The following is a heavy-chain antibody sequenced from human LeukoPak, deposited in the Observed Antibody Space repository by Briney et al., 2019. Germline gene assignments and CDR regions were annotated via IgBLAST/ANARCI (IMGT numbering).Heavy chain of an antibody. D-gene: IGHD1-1*01. CDR3: ATAGGQLIHGFGYFEY. Sequence: GGSLRLSCVASGFTFSTYAMSWVRQAPGKGLEWVSSLSGSGAKTYYADSVKGRFTISRDNSKNTLYLQMSSLRAEDTAVYYCATAGGQLIHGFGYFEYWGQGTLVTVSS. CDR1: GFTFSTYA. J-gene: IGHJ4*02. CDR2: LSGSGAKT. V-gene: IGHV3-23*01.